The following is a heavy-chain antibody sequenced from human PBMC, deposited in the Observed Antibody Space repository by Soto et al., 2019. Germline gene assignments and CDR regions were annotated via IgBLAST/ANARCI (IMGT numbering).Heavy chain of an antibody. V-gene: IGHV1-18*01. J-gene: IGHJ5*02. Sequence: QVQLVQSGAEVKKPGASVKVSCKASGYTFTSYGISWVRQAPGQGLEWMGWISAYNGNTNYAQKLQGRVTMTTDTSTSTAYRELRSMRSDDTAVYFYAGDFGYSGYDPRHWFDPWGQGTLVTVSS. D-gene: IGHD5-12*01. CDR3: AGDFGYSGYDPRHWFDP. CDR1: GYTFTSYG. CDR2: ISAYNGNT.